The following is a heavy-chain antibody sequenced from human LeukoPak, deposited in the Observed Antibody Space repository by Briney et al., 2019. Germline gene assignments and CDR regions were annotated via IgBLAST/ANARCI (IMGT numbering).Heavy chain of an antibody. J-gene: IGHJ4*02. V-gene: IGHV3-33*06. CDR2: IWYDGSNK. Sequence: GGSLRLSCAASGFTFSSYGMHWVRQAPGKGLEWVAVIWYDGSNKYYADSVKGRFTISRDNSKNTLYLQMNSLRAEDTAVYYCAKEYCGGGRCKDDFFDYWGQGTLVTVSS. CDR1: GFTFSSYG. CDR3: AKEYCGGGRCKDDFFDY. D-gene: IGHD2-15*01.